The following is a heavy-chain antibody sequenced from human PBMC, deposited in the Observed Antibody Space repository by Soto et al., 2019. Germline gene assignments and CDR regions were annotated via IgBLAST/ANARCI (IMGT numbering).Heavy chain of an antibody. D-gene: IGHD6-6*01. V-gene: IGHV4-34*01. J-gene: IGHJ5*02. CDR3: ARGGIEACPRWFDP. CDR2: INHSGST. Sequence: SETLSLTCAVYGGSFSGYYWSWIRQPPGKGLEWIGEINHSGSTNYNPSLKSRVTISVDTSKNQFSLKLSSVTAADTAVYYCARGGIEACPRWFDPWGQGTLVTVSS. CDR1: GGSFSGYY.